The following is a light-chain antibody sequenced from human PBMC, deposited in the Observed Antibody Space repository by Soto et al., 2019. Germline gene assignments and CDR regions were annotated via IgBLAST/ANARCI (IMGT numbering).Light chain of an antibody. CDR3: QHSGSSPRT. Sequence: EMVLTQSPGTLSLSPGERATLSYSASQSVSSSYLGWYQQKPGQAPRLLIYGASSRATGIPDRFSGSGSEIDFTLTISRLEPEDFAVYYCQHSGSSPRTFGQGTKVEIK. CDR2: GAS. V-gene: IGKV3-20*01. CDR1: QSVSSSY. J-gene: IGKJ1*01.